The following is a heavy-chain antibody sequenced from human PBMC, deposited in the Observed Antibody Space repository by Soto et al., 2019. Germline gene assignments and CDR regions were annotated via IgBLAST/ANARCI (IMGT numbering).Heavy chain of an antibody. D-gene: IGHD3-16*01. V-gene: IGHV4-59*01. CDR1: GGSISSYY. CDR3: AREGMISAFDY. J-gene: IGHJ4*02. CDR2: IYYSGST. Sequence: PSETLSLTCTVSGGSISSYYWSWIRQPPGKGLEWIGYIYYSGSTNYNPSLKSRVTISVDTSKNQFSLKLSSVTAADTAVYYCAREGMISAFDYWGLGTLVTVSS.